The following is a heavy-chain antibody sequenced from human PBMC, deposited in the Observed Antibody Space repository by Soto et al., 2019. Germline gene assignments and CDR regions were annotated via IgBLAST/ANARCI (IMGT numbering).Heavy chain of an antibody. CDR2: VHYSGRT. CDR3: GRPQLGHSGGSQFDL. D-gene: IGHD6-19*01. Sequence: PSETLSLTCTVSGGSMSSYYWGWIRQPPGKGLEWIGNVHYSGRTYYNPSLKSRVTISVDTSTNQFSLKLTSVTAADTAAYYCGRPQLGHSGGSQFDLWGRGTLVTVSS. V-gene: IGHV4-39*01. J-gene: IGHJ5*02. CDR1: GGSMSSYY.